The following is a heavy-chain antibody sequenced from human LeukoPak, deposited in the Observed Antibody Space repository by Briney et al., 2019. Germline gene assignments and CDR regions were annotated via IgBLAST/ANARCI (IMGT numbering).Heavy chain of an antibody. V-gene: IGHV3-48*03. Sequence: GGSLSLSCAASGFTFSSYAMSWVRQAPGKGLEWVSYISSSGSTIYYADSVKGRFTISRDNAKNSLYLQMNSLRAEDTAVYYCARRDCGGDCHGAPFDYWGQGTLVTVSS. D-gene: IGHD2-21*02. CDR2: ISSSGSTI. J-gene: IGHJ4*02. CDR3: ARRDCGGDCHGAPFDY. CDR1: GFTFSSYA.